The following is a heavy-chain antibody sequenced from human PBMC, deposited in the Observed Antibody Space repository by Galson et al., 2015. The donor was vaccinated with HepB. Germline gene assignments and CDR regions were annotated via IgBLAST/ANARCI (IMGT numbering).Heavy chain of an antibody. CDR3: ATASRCSGGRCDSLGDY. D-gene: IGHD2-15*01. J-gene: IGHJ4*02. CDR1: GFTFSSYA. Sequence: SLRLSCAASGFTFSSYAMSWVRQAPGKGLEWVSAISGSGYTTYYGDSAAGRFTISRDNSKNTLYLQMNSLRAEDTAIYYRATASRCSGGRCDSLGDYWGQGTLVTVSS. V-gene: IGHV3-23*01. CDR2: ISGSGYTT.